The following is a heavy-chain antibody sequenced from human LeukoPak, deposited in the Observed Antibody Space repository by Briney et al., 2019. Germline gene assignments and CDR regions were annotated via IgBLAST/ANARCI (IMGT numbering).Heavy chain of an antibody. CDR2: INHSGST. Sequence: SETLSLTCAVYGGSFSGYYWSSIRQPPGKRLEGIGEINHSGSTNYNPSLKSRVTISVDTYKNQFSLKLSSVTAADTAVYYCARGHYDFWSGYLNWFDPWGQGTLVTVSS. CDR3: ARGHYDFWSGYLNWFDP. CDR1: GGSFSGYY. D-gene: IGHD3-3*01. V-gene: IGHV4-34*01. J-gene: IGHJ5*02.